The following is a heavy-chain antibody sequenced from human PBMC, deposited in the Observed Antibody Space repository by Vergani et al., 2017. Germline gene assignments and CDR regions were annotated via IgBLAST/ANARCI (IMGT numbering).Heavy chain of an antibody. CDR3: ARAPIAARLLLDY. CDR2: IKQDGSEN. V-gene: IGHV3-7*01. Sequence: EVQLVESGGGLVQPGGSLRLSCAASGFTFSSYWMSWVRQAPGKGLEWVANIKQDGSENDYVDSVKGRFTISRDNAKNSLYLQMNSLRAEDTAVYYCARAPIAARLLLDYWGQGTLVTVSS. J-gene: IGHJ4*02. D-gene: IGHD6-6*01. CDR1: GFTFSSYW.